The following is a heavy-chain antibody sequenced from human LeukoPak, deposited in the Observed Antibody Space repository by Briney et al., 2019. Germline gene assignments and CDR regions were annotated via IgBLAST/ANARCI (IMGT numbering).Heavy chain of an antibody. CDR1: GGSISSSNW. Sequence: PSGTLSLTCAVSGGSISSSNWWSWVRQPPGKGLEWIGEIYHSGSTNYNPSLKSRVTISVDTSKNQFSLKLSSVTAADTAVYYCARTYSSSWSLWFDPWGQGTLVTVSS. V-gene: IGHV4-4*02. CDR2: IYHSGST. D-gene: IGHD6-13*01. CDR3: ARTYSSSWSLWFDP. J-gene: IGHJ5*02.